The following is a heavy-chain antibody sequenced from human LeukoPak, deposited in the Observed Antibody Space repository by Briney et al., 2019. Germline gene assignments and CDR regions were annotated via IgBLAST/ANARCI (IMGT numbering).Heavy chain of an antibody. CDR2: IYHSGSS. CDR1: GYSISSGYY. J-gene: IGHJ5*02. Sequence: SETLSLTCTVSGYSISSGYYWGWIRQPPGKGLEWIASIYHSGSSYHNPSLKSRVTISIDTSKNQFSLKLRSVTAADTAVYYCARAFMVRGKYNWFDPWGQGTLVTVSS. D-gene: IGHD3-10*01. V-gene: IGHV4-38-2*02. CDR3: ARAFMVRGKYNWFDP.